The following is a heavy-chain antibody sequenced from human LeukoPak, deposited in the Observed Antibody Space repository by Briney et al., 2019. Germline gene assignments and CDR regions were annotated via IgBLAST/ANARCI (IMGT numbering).Heavy chain of an antibody. D-gene: IGHD3-22*01. CDR1: GYTFTGYY. J-gene: IGHJ3*02. CDR3: ARGRNYYDSSRYYYEGDAFDI. Sequence: ASVKVSCKASGYTFTGYYMHWVRQAPGQGLEWMGWINPNSGGTNYAQKFQGRVTMTRDTSTSTVYMELSSLRSEDTAVYYCARGRNYYDSSRYYYEGDAFDIWGQGTMVTVSS. CDR2: INPNSGGT. V-gene: IGHV1-2*02.